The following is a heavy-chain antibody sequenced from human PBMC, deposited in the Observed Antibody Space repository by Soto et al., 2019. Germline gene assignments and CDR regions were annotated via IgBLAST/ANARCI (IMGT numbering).Heavy chain of an antibody. D-gene: IGHD6-19*01. Sequence: QVQVVESGGGLVKPGGSLRLSCAASGSTFSDDYMTWIRQAPGKGLEWISYISSRGSYTKYADSVRGRFTISRDNAKNSLYLQMNSLRVEDTAVYYCARGHRSGIYYFDYWGQGTLVTVSS. J-gene: IGHJ4*02. CDR3: ARGHRSGIYYFDY. CDR1: GSTFSDDY. CDR2: ISSRGSYT. V-gene: IGHV3-11*06.